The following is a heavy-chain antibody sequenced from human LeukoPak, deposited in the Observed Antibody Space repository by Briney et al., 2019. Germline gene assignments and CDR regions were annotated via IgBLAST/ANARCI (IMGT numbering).Heavy chain of an antibody. D-gene: IGHD3-9*01. CDR2: INPNSGGT. J-gene: IGHJ4*02. Sequence: ASVKVSCKASGYTFTGYYMHWVRQAPGQGLEWMGWINPNSGGTNYAQKFQGRVTMTRDTSISTAYMELSRLRSDDTAVYYCARGWAYYDILTGYSPFDYWGQGTLVTVSS. V-gene: IGHV1-2*02. CDR3: ARGWAYYDILTGYSPFDY. CDR1: GYTFTGYY.